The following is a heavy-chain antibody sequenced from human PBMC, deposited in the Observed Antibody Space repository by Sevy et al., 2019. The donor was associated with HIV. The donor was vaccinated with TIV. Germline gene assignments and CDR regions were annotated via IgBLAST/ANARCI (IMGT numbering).Heavy chain of an antibody. Sequence: GGFLRLSCAASGFAFYDYSMSWIRQAPGKGLEWVATLSFGCGKINYADSVKGRFTISRDNSNNSFYLQMDNLRVEDMALYYCAREGCTRPHDYWGQGTRVTVSS. D-gene: IGHD2-8*01. CDR1: GFAFYDYS. V-gene: IGHV3-23*01. J-gene: IGHJ4*02. CDR2: LSFGCGKI. CDR3: AREGCTRPHDY.